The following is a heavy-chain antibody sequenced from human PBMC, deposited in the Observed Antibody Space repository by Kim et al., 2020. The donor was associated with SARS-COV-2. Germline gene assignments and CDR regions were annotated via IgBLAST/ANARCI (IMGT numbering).Heavy chain of an antibody. CDR1: GFTVSADH. CDR2: IFSGSRT. J-gene: IGHJ5*02. V-gene: IGHV3-53*01. Sequence: GGSLRLSCAASGFTVSADHMSWVRQAPGKGLEWVSHIFSGSRTFYADSVKGRFTISRDDSRNTVYLGLNSLRPEDTAAYYCARHDWFDPWGHGTQVTVSS. CDR3: ARHDWFDP.